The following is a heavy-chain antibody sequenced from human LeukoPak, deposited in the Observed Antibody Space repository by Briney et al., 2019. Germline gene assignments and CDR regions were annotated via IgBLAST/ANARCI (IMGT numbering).Heavy chain of an antibody. J-gene: IGHJ4*02. D-gene: IGHD2/OR15-2a*01. CDR1: GGSISSYY. V-gene: IGHV4-59*08. Sequence: SSETLSLTCTVSGGSISSYYWSWIRQAPGKGLEWIGYISYSGSTNYNPSLRSRVTVSVDTSKNQFSLKLTSVTAADTAVYYCARHTSYDSPNDYWGQGTLVSVSS. CDR2: ISYSGST. CDR3: ARHTSYDSPNDY.